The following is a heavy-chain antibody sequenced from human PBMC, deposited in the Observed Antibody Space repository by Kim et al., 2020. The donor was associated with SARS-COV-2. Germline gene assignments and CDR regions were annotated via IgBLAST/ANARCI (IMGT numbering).Heavy chain of an antibody. J-gene: IGHJ6*02. CDR1: GYTLTELS. CDR2: FDPEDGET. CDR3: ATLHYYDSSGYS. D-gene: IGHD3-22*01. Sequence: ASVKVSCKVSGYTLTELSMHWVRQAPGKGLEWMGGFDPEDGETIYAQKFQGRVTMTEDTSTDTAYMELSSLRSEGTAVYYCATLHYYDSSGYSWGQGTTVTVSS. V-gene: IGHV1-24*01.